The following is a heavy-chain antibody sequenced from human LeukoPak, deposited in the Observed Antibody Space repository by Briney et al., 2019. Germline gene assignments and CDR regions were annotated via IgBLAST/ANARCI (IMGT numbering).Heavy chain of an antibody. Sequence: SETLSLTCTVSGGSISSYYWSWIRQPPGKGLEWIGHIYDSGRTIYNPSLKSRVTMSVDTSKNQFSLNLSSVTAADTAVYYCARGRIGGPKAPFDYWGQGTLVTVSS. CDR1: GGSISSYY. J-gene: IGHJ4*02. V-gene: IGHV4-59*01. CDR3: ARGRIGGPKAPFDY. D-gene: IGHD3-16*01. CDR2: IYDSGRT.